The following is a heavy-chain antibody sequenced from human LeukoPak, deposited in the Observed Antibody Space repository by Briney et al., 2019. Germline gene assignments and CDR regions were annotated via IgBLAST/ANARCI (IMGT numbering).Heavy chain of an antibody. CDR2: IYYSGST. CDR1: GGSISSSSYY. CDR3: ARGPIMITFGGVIVRDAFDI. Sequence: SETLSLTCTVSGGSISSSSYYWGWIRQPPGKGLEWIGSIYYSGSTYYNPSLKSRVTISVDTSKNQFSLRLSSVTAADTAVYYCARGPIMITFGGVIVRDAFDIWGQGTMVTVSS. J-gene: IGHJ3*02. D-gene: IGHD3-16*02. V-gene: IGHV4-39*07.